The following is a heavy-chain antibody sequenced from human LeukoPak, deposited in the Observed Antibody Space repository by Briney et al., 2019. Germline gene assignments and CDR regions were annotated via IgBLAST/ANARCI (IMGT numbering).Heavy chain of an antibody. CDR3: ARGNRYGSYFDS. V-gene: IGHV3-7*01. CDR1: GFTFSSYW. Sequence: GGSLRLSCAASGFTFSSYWMTWVRQAPGKGLEWVANIKEDGSEKYYVDSMKGRFTISRDNAKDSLYLQMSSLRVEDTAVYYCARGNRYGSYFDSWGQGTLVTVSS. D-gene: IGHD5-18*01. CDR2: IKEDGSEK. J-gene: IGHJ4*02.